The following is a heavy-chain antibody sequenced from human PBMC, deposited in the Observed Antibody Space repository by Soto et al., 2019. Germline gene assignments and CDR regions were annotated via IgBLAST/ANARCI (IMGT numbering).Heavy chain of an antibody. CDR2: INESGST. Sequence: SETLSLTCAVYGGSFSGYYWSWIRQPPGKGLEWIGEINESGSTNYSPSLKSRVSISVDTSKNQFSLNLSSVTAADTAVYYCARVAASGTRNFYYYYYGMDVWGQGTPVT. D-gene: IGHD6-13*01. J-gene: IGHJ6*02. CDR1: GGSFSGYY. CDR3: ARVAASGTRNFYYYYYGMDV. V-gene: IGHV4-34*01.